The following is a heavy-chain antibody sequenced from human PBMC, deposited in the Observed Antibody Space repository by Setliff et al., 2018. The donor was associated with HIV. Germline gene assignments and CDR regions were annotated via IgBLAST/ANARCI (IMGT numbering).Heavy chain of an antibody. V-gene: IGHV1-2*06. CDR3: ARPRFFDSFDA. D-gene: IGHD3-16*01. CDR1: GFVVSGYY. Sequence: WASVKVSCKAFGFVVSGYYMNWVRQAPGQGLEWMGRINPNNVVANYAETFQGRVTMTLDTYISTAYLELKRLTSVDTAVYYCARPRFFDSFDAWGQGTMVT. CDR2: INPNNVVA. J-gene: IGHJ3*01.